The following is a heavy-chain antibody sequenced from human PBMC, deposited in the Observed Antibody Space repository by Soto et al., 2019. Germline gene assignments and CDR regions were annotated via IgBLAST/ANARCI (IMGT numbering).Heavy chain of an antibody. D-gene: IGHD1-20*01. CDR3: ARGDGITSRYSYYGMDV. V-gene: IGHV4-59*01. CDR2: IYNSGST. Sequence: PSETLSLTCTVSGDSISSYYWSWIRQSPGKGLEWIGYIYNSGSTNYNPSLKSRVTISVDTSKNQFSLNLSSVTAADTAVYYCARGDGITSRYSYYGMDVWGQGTTVTVS. CDR1: GDSISSYY. J-gene: IGHJ6*02.